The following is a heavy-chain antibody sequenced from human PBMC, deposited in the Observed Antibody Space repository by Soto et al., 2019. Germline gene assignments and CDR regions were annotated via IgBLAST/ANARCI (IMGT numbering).Heavy chain of an antibody. D-gene: IGHD2-2*01. CDR3: TKALYCSSTSCDSGGDTFHI. V-gene: IGHV3-23*01. Sequence: EEQLLESGGGSVQPGGSLRLSCTASGFNFRNYAMSWVRQSPGKGLEWVSIISANGESTYHTGATYYADSVRGRFTISRDNSKNTLSLQMNSLRAEDTAVYFCTKALYCSSTSCDSGGDTFHIWGQGTMVTVS. J-gene: IGHJ3*02. CDR2: ISANGESTYHTGAT. CDR1: GFNFRNYA.